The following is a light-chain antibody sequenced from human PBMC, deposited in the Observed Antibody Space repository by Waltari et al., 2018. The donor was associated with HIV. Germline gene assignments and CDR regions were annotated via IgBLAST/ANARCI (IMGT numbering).Light chain of an antibody. Sequence: QSVLTQTPSLSGTPGQRVTISCSGASSNIGGHTVSWYQQVPGKAPKLLLFSNNQRPSGVPPRFSGSNFGNSASLAISGLQSEDEASYYCAAWDDSLNGHWVFGGGTTLTVL. CDR2: SNN. V-gene: IGLV1-44*01. CDR3: AAWDDSLNGHWV. J-gene: IGLJ3*02. CDR1: SSNIGGHT.